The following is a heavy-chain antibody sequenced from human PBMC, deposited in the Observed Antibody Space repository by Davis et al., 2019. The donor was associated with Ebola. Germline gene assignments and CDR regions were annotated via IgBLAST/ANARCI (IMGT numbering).Heavy chain of an antibody. D-gene: IGHD5-24*01. Sequence: GESLKISCKGSGYKFTDSWIAWVRQMPGKGLEWMGIIYPGDSDTRYSPSFQGQVTISADKSISTAYLQWSSLKASDTAIYFCARGTNGYNPGGYFDSWGQGTLVTVSS. V-gene: IGHV5-51*01. J-gene: IGHJ4*02. CDR2: IYPGDSDT. CDR3: ARGTNGYNPGGYFDS. CDR1: GYKFTDSW.